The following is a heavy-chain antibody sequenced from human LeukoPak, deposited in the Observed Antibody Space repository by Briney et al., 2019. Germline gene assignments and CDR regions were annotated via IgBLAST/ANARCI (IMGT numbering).Heavy chain of an antibody. D-gene: IGHD3-22*01. J-gene: IGHJ3*02. CDR3: ARTGDSSGYDAFDI. V-gene: IGHV7-4-1*02. Sequence: ASVKVSCKASGYTFTRYAMNWVRQAPGQGLEWMGWIDTNTGNPTYAQGFTGRFVFSSDTSVNTAYLQISSLKAEDTAVYYCARTGDSSGYDAFDIWGQGTMVTVSS. CDR2: IDTNTGNP. CDR1: GYTFTRYA.